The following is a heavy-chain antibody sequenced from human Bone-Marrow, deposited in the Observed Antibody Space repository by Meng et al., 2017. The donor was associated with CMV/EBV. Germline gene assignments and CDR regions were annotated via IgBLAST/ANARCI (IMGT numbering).Heavy chain of an antibody. CDR1: GFTFSSYA. D-gene: IGHD1-26*01. V-gene: IGHV3-30-3*01. Sequence: GESLKIYCPASGFTFSSYAMHWVRQAPGKGLEWVAVISYDGSNKYYADSVKGRFTISRDNSKNTLYLQMNSLRAEDTAIYYCACLNSETYGDRGHLDYWGQGTLVTVSS. J-gene: IGHJ4*02. CDR2: ISYDGSNK. CDR3: ACLNSETYGDRGHLDY.